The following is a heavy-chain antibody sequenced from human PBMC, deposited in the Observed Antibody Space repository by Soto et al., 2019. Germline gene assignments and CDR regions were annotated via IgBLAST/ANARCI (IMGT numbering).Heavy chain of an antibody. CDR2: INPNSGGT. J-gene: IGHJ6*02. D-gene: IGHD3-16*01. V-gene: IGHV1-2*04. CDR3: ARVGALGGKGDWLGMDV. Sequence: GASVKVSCKDSGYTFTGYYMHWVRQAPGQGLEWMGWINPNSGGTNYAQKFQGWVTMTRDTSISTAYMELSRLRSDDTAVYYCARVGALGGKGDWLGMDVWGQGTTVTVSS. CDR1: GYTFTGYY.